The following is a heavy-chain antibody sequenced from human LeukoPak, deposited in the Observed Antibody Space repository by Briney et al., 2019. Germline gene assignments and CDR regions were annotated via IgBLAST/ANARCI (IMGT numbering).Heavy chain of an antibody. CDR1: GGSISSYY. J-gene: IGHJ3*02. CDR2: IYYSGST. CDR3: ARVEMATVAFDI. D-gene: IGHD5-24*01. Sequence: SETLSLTCTVSGGSISSYYWSWIRQPPVKGMEWIGYIYYSGSTNYNPSLKSRVTISVDTSKNQFSLKLSSVTAADTAVYYCARVEMATVAFDIWGQGTMVTVSS. V-gene: IGHV4-59*01.